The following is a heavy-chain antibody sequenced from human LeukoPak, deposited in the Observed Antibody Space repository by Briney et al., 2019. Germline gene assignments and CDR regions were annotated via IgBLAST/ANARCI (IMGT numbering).Heavy chain of an antibody. J-gene: IGHJ4*02. CDR1: GYSISSGYH. CDR3: ARDLGSGGNSDH. D-gene: IGHD4-23*01. CDR2: ANSGGA. V-gene: IGHV4-38-2*02. Sequence: PSETLSLTCAVSGYSISSGYHWGWIRQPPGKGLEWIASANSGGASYNPSLKSRATISLDTSNNQFSLEPRSVTAADTAVYYCARDLGSGGNSDHWGQGTLVTVSS.